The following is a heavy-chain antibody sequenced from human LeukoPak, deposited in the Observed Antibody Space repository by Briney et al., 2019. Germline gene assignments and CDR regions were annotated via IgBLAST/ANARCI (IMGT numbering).Heavy chain of an antibody. Sequence: SVKVSCKASGGSFSSYAIRWVRQAPGQGLEWMGGIIPLFDEAKYAQKFQDRVTITADKSTSTAYMELSSLRPEDTAVYLCARYSPHGLWSYCAIDYYYYGMDVWGQGTTVTVSS. CDR2: IIPLFDEA. J-gene: IGHJ6*02. D-gene: IGHD3-10*01. CDR1: GGSFSSYA. V-gene: IGHV1-69*06. CDR3: ARYSPHGLWSYCAIDYYYYGMDV.